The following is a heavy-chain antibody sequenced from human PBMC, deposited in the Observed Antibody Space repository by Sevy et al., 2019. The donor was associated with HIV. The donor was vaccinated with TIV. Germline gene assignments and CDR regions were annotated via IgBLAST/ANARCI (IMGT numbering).Heavy chain of an antibody. Sequence: GGSLRLSCAASGFTFSKYSMSWVRQPPGKGLEWVSTLSFGCGEVNYEDSVKGRFTISRDNSKSSVYLQMNNHRPEDTGVYYGAREGCTKVHDYWGQGTLVTVSS. D-gene: IGHD2-8*01. CDR1: GFTFSKYS. J-gene: IGHJ4*02. V-gene: IGHV3-23*01. CDR2: LSFGCGEV. CDR3: AREGCTKVHDY.